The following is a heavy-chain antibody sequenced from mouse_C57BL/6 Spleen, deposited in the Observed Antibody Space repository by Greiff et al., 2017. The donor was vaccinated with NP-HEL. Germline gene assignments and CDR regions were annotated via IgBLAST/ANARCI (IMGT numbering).Heavy chain of an antibody. Sequence: VKLQESGAELVKPGASVKLSCKASGYTFTSYWMHWVKQRPGQGLEWIGMIHPNSGSTNYNEKFKSKATLTVDKSSSTAYMQLSSLTSEDSAVYYCAREGGLRLYAMDYWGQGTSVTVSS. CDR3: AREGGLRLYAMDY. CDR1: GYTFTSYW. CDR2: IHPNSGST. J-gene: IGHJ4*01. V-gene: IGHV1-64*01. D-gene: IGHD2-4*01.